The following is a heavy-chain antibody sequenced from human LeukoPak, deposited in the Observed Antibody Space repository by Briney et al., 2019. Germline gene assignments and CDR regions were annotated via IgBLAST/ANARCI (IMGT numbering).Heavy chain of an antibody. CDR2: ITSTSTYI. D-gene: IGHD3-22*01. CDR3: ARVGSAAPVTSSGHTIDY. CDR1: GFSLYTYS. Sequence: GGSLRLSCAVSGFSLYTYSMNWVRQAPGKGLEWVSSITSTSTYIYYADSVKGRFTISRDNAKNSLYLQMNSLRVEDTAVYYCARVGSAAPVTSSGHTIDYWGQGTLVVVSS. V-gene: IGHV3-21*01. J-gene: IGHJ4*02.